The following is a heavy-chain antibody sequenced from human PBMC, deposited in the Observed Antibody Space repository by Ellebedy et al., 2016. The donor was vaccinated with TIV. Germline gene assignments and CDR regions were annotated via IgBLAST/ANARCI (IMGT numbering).Heavy chain of an antibody. CDR3: ARDFGYAYGFYNFFDP. Sequence: GESLKISCCASGFTFHNYGMHWVRQAPGKGLEWVALIWYDGSNQDYADSVRDRFTISRDNSNNTLYLQMNSLRAEDTAVYYCARDFGYAYGFYNFFDPWGQGTLVTVSS. J-gene: IGHJ5*02. CDR1: GFTFHNYG. D-gene: IGHD3-10*01. CDR2: IWYDGSNQ. V-gene: IGHV3-33*08.